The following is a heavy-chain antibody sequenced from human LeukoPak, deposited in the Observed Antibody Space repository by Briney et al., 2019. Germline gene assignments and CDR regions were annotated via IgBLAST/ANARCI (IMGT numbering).Heavy chain of an antibody. V-gene: IGHV4-34*01. Sequence: SETLSLTCAVYGGSFSGYYWSWIRQPPGKGLEWIGEINHSGSTNYNPSLKSRVTISVDTSKNQFSLKLSSVTAADTAVYYCARGRWFGVMLYWFDPWGQGTLVTVSS. CDR3: ARGRWFGVMLYWFDP. J-gene: IGHJ5*02. CDR1: GGSFSGYY. CDR2: INHSGST. D-gene: IGHD3-10*01.